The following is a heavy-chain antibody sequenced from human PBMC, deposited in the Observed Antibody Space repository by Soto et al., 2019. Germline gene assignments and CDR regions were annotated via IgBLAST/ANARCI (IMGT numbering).Heavy chain of an antibody. CDR3: ASVSSIAARYHGAFDI. CDR2: IYPGDSDT. V-gene: IGHV5-51*01. J-gene: IGHJ3*02. Sequence: PGESLKISCKGSGYSFTSYWIGWVRQMPGKGLEWMGIIYPGDSDTRYSPYFQGQVTISADKSISTAYLKWSSLKASDTALYYCASVSSIAARYHGAFDIWGQGTMVTVSS. CDR1: GYSFTSYW. D-gene: IGHD6-6*01.